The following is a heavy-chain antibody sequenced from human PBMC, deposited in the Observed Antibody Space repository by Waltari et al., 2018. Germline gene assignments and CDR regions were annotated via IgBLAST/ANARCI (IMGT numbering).Heavy chain of an antibody. D-gene: IGHD3-3*01. Sequence: QLQLQESGPGLVKPSETLSLTCTVSGGSIRSRSYYWAWIRQHPGKGLEWIGSIYYSGSTYYNPSLKSRVTISVDTSKNQFSLKLSSVTAADTAVYYCARDPIFDFWSGYYSDYWGQGTLVTVSS. CDR3: ARDPIFDFWSGYYSDY. V-gene: IGHV4-39*07. J-gene: IGHJ4*02. CDR2: IYYSGST. CDR1: GGSIRSRSYY.